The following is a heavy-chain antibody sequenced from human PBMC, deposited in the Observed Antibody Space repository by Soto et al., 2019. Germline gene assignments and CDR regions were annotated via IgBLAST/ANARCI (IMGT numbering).Heavy chain of an antibody. Sequence: QVHLVQSGVEVKTPGASVKVSCQASGYTFFTYDISWVRQAPGQGLEWMGWISTYSGDTKYAQKFQGRGTMTTDTSTTTAYLELRSLRSDDTAVYYCARHHGPTTSENWFDPWGQGTLVNVSS. CDR1: GYTFFTYD. D-gene: IGHD5-12*01. CDR3: ARHHGPTTSENWFDP. CDR2: ISTYSGDT. J-gene: IGHJ5*02. V-gene: IGHV1-18*01.